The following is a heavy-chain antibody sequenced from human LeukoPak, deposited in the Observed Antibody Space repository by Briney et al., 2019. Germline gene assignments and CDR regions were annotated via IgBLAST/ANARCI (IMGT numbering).Heavy chain of an antibody. V-gene: IGHV3-74*03. D-gene: IGHD4-17*01. J-gene: IGHJ4*02. CDR2: VNEDGSFT. CDR1: GFTFSSYW. CDR3: AKDLSGAHDY. Sequence: PGGSLRLSCAASGFTFSSYWMHWVCQAPGKGLVWVSRVNEDGSFTTYADSVKGRFTISRDNAKNTLYLQMNSLRVEDTAVYYCAKDLSGAHDYWGQGTVVTVSS.